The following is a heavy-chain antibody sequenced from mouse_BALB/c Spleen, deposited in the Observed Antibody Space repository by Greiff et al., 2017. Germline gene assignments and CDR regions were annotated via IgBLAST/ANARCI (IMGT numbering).Heavy chain of an antibody. CDR1: GFTFSSYT. V-gene: IGHV5-12-2*01. D-gene: IGHD1-1*01. CDR2: ISNGGGCT. Sequence: EVKVEESGGGLVQPGGSLKLSCAASGFTFSSYTMSWVRQTPEKRLEWVAYISNGGGCTYYPDTVKGRFTISRDNAENTLYLQLSSLKSEDTAMYYCARHGRGVVANYAMDYWGQGTSVTVSS. J-gene: IGHJ4*01. CDR3: ARHGRGVVANYAMDY.